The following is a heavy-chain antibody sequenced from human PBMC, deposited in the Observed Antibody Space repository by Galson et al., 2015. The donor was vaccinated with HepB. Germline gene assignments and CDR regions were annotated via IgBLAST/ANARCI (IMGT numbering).Heavy chain of an antibody. CDR3: ARDLGRGDQLFGLYYYDSGGPQDY. D-gene: IGHD3-22*01. Sequence: SLRLSCAASGFTFSSYAMHWVRQAPGKGLEWVAIISYDGSNKYYADSVKGRFTISRDNSKNTLYLQMNSLRAEDTAVYYCARDLGRGDQLFGLYYYDSGGPQDYWGQGTLVTVSS. CDR1: GFTFSSYA. CDR2: ISYDGSNK. V-gene: IGHV3-30*04. J-gene: IGHJ4*02.